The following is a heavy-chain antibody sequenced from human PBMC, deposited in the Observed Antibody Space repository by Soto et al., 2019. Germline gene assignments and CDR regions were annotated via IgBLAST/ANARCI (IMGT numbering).Heavy chain of an antibody. Sequence: PGGSLRLSCAASGFTFSSYWMSWVRQAPGKGLEWVANIKQDGSEKYYVDSVKGRFTISRDNAKNSLYLQMNGLRAEDTAVYYCARRGSSWYRYCYYFDYWGQGTLVTVSS. D-gene: IGHD6-13*01. CDR3: ARRGSSWYRYCYYFDY. CDR1: GFTFSSYW. V-gene: IGHV3-7*03. J-gene: IGHJ4*02. CDR2: IKQDGSEK.